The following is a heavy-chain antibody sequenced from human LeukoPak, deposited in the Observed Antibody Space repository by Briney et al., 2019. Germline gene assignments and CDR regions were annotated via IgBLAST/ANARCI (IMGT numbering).Heavy chain of an antibody. CDR2: ISDDGSNT. CDR1: GFTFGNHG. V-gene: IGHV3-74*01. Sequence: GVSLRLSCAASGFTFGNHGMHWVPHAPGKWLLSVSRISDDGSNTNYADSVQERFTISRDNAKNTVYLKMHSLRDEDTAVYYCVSGYCSSTTCYRGAYWGQGTLVTVSS. J-gene: IGHJ4*02. D-gene: IGHD2-2*03. CDR3: VSGYCSSTTCYRGAY.